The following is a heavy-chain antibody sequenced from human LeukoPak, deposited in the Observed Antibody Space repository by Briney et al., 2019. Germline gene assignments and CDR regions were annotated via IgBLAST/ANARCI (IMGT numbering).Heavy chain of an antibody. CDR1: GFIFSSHG. Sequence: GGSLRLSCAASGFIFSSHGMNWVRQAPGKGLEWVSGISPSGDITYYADSVKGRFIISRDNSKNTVYLQMNSLSAEDAAVYYCVKDDGWVQYANWGQGTLVTVSS. J-gene: IGHJ4*02. CDR3: VKDDGWVQYAN. D-gene: IGHD5-24*01. V-gene: IGHV3-23*01. CDR2: ISPSGDIT.